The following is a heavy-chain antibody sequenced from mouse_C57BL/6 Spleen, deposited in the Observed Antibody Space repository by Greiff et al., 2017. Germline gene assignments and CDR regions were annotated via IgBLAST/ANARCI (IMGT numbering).Heavy chain of an antibody. CDR2: FSDGGSYT. V-gene: IGHV5-4*01. CDR1: GFTFSSYA. Sequence: EVQGVESGGGLVKPGGSLKLSCAASGFTFSSYAMSWVRQTPETRLAWVATFSDGGSYTYYPDNVKGRFPISRDNAKNNLYLQMSHLKSEDTAMYYCARGNYGSSYDYFDYWGQGTTLTVSS. J-gene: IGHJ2*01. CDR3: ARGNYGSSYDYFDY. D-gene: IGHD1-1*01.